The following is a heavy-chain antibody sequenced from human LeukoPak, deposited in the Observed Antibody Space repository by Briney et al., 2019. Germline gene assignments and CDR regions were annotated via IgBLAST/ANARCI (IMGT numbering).Heavy chain of an antibody. D-gene: IGHD3-3*01. CDR2: IYYSGST. CDR3: ARGLTYYDFWSGYPREYNWFDP. CDR1: GGSISSYY. V-gene: IGHV4-59*01. J-gene: IGHJ5*02. Sequence: SETLSLTCTVSGGSISSYYWSWIRQPPGKGLEWIGYIYYSGSTNYNPFLKSRVTISVDTSKNQFSLKLSPVTAADTAVYYCARGLTYYDFWSGYPREYNWFDPWGQGTLVTVSS.